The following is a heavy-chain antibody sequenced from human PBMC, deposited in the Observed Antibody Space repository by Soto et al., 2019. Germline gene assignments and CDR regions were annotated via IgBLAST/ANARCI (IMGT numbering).Heavy chain of an antibody. J-gene: IGHJ4*02. Sequence: SETLSLTCTVSGGSISSYYWSWIRQPPGKGLEWIGYIYYSGSTNYNPSLKSRVTISVDTSKNQFSLKLSSVTAADTAVYYCARANDILTGFYSYYFDYWGQGTLVTVSS. D-gene: IGHD3-9*01. CDR3: ARANDILTGFYSYYFDY. CDR1: GGSISSYY. CDR2: IYYSGST. V-gene: IGHV4-59*01.